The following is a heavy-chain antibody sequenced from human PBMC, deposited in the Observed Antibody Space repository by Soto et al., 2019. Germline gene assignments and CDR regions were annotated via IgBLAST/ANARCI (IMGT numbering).Heavy chain of an antibody. D-gene: IGHD1-7*01. CDR2: IKKDGSEK. J-gene: IGHJ6*03. Sequence: GGSLRLSCAASGFTFSSYWMSWVRQAPGKGLEWVANIKKDGSEKYYVDSVKGRFTISRDNAKNSLYLQMNSLRAEDTAVYYCARDKKLELRSYYYYYMDVWGKGTTVTVSS. CDR1: GFTFSSYW. CDR3: ARDKKLELRSYYYYYMDV. V-gene: IGHV3-7*01.